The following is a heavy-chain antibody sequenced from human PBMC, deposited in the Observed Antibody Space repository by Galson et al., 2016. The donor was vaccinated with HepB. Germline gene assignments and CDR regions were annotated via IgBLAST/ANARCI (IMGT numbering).Heavy chain of an antibody. CDR1: GFTFTSYA. CDR2: ISGGGGST. Sequence: SLRLSCAASGFTFTSYAMSWVRQAPGKGLEWVSAISGGGGSTYYADSVKGRFTISRDNSKNTVYLQMNSLRAEDTALYYCAKSMNWENHLLHFWGQGTLVTVSS. V-gene: IGHV3-23*01. J-gene: IGHJ4*02. D-gene: IGHD1-26*01. CDR3: AKSMNWENHLLHF.